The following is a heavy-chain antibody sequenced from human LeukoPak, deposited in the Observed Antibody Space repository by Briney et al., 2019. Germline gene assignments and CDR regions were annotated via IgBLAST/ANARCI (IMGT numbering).Heavy chain of an antibody. CDR2: ISAYNGNT. CDR1: GDTLTSHG. CDR3: ARDRGSGYFLDALYI. V-gene: IGHV1-18*01. D-gene: IGHD3-22*01. Sequence: ASVKVSCKASGDTLTSHGIRRVPQAPGQGLEWMGWISAYNGNTNYAQKLQGRVTMTTDTSTSTAYMELRSLRSDDPAVYYRARDRGSGYFLDALYIWGQGTMVTVSS. J-gene: IGHJ3*02.